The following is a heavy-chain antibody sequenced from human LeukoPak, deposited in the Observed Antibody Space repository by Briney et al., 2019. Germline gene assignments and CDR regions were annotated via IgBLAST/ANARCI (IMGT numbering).Heavy chain of an antibody. CDR1: GGSFSGYY. CDR2: INHSGSI. CDR3: ARDIAAAATGDY. Sequence: SETLSLTCAVYGGSFSGYYWSWIRQPPGKGLEWIGEINHSGSINYNPSLKSRVTISVDTSKNQFSLKLSSVTAADTAMYYCARDIAAAATGDYWGQGILVTVSS. D-gene: IGHD6-25*01. V-gene: IGHV4-34*01. J-gene: IGHJ4*02.